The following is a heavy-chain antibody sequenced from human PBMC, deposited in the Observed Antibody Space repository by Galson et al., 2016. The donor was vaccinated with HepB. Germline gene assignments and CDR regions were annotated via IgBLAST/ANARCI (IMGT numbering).Heavy chain of an antibody. D-gene: IGHD2-2*01. J-gene: IGHJ6*02. Sequence: SLRLSCAASGFTLSSYGMNWVRQAPGKGLDWVALITYDGTNKQYAPSVTGRFSISRDNSRNTLYLQMDSLRPEDKAVYSCVTDRVTRSYYYYTLDVWVQGTTVAGS. CDR1: GFTLSSYG. CDR2: ITYDGTNK. V-gene: IGHV3-30*03. CDR3: VTDRVTRSYYYYTLDV.